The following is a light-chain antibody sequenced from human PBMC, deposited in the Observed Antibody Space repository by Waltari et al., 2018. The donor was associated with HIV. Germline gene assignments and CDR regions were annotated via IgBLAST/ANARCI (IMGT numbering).Light chain of an antibody. Sequence: SYELTTPPWVSVSPGHTARITCSGDALPKKPAYWYQQKSGHAPVQVMYEDSKRPSGIPERFSGSSSGTMATLTINGAQVEDEADYYCYSTDSSANHWVFGGGTELTVL. CDR2: EDS. V-gene: IGLV3-10*01. CDR3: YSTDSSANHWV. CDR1: ALPKKP. J-gene: IGLJ3*02.